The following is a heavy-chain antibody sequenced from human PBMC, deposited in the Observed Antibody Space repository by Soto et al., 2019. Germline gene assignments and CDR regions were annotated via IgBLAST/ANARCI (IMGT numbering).Heavy chain of an antibody. V-gene: IGHV3-23*04. CDR2: IGRHSKSI. D-gene: IGHD1-1*01. CDR1: GFIFRDYA. CDR3: VKDSTWAEVWNVLPALDF. Sequence: EVQLVESGGGLVQPGGSLRLSCTVSGFIFRDYAMNWVRQAPGKGLEWVAGIGRHSKSIYYADSVKGRFTIARDNSKITLTLVMISLTVGATAVSPFVKDSTWAEVWNVLPALDFWRQGTLVTASS. J-gene: IGHJ4*02.